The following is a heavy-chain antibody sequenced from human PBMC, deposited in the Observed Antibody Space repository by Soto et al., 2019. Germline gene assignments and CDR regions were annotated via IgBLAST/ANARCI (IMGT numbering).Heavy chain of an antibody. V-gene: IGHV1-69*13. CDR3: AVTASSPGIAVAGTDY. J-gene: IGHJ4*02. CDR2: IIPIFGTA. D-gene: IGHD6-19*01. CDR1: GGTFSSYA. Sequence: SVKVSCKASGGTFSSYAISWVRQAPGQGLEWMGGIIPIFGTANYAQKFQGRVTITADESTSTAYMELSSLRSEDTAVYYCAVTASSPGIAVAGTDYWGQGTLVTVSS.